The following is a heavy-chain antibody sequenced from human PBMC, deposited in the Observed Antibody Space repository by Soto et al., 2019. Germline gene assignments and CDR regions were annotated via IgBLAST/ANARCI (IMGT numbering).Heavy chain of an antibody. CDR2: TRNKANSYST. CDR1: GFTLSDHY. V-gene: IGHV3-72*01. CDR3: XXXXXXXXXXXXXXXXV. J-gene: IGHJ3*01. Sequence: EVQLVESGGGLVQPGGSLRLTCVVSGFTLSDHYVDWVRQAPGKGLEWVGRTRNKANSYSTDYAASVKGRFTISRDDSQNSLYLQMNSLKTEDTAVYYCXXXXXXXXXXXXXXXXVWGQGTMVTVSS.